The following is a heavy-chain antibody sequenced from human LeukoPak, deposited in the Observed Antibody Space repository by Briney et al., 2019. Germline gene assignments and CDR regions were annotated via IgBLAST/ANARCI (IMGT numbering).Heavy chain of an antibody. CDR1: GFTFSTYA. V-gene: IGHV3-23*05. CDR3: ASNYYDSRTYYAD. CDR2: IHSTGKT. J-gene: IGHJ4*02. Sequence: GGSLRLSCGVSGFTFSTYAMSWVRQAPGKGLEWVSFIHSTGKTYYADSVRGRFTISRDDSENTLYLQMNSLRAEDSAVYYCASNYYDSRTYYADWGQGTLVTVSS. D-gene: IGHD3-22*01.